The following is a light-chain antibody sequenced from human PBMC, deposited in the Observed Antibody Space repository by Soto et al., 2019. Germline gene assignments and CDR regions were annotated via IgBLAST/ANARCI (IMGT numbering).Light chain of an antibody. CDR2: GAS. V-gene: IGKV3-20*01. CDR3: QQYDTSPRT. J-gene: IGKJ1*01. CDR1: QSVSSNY. Sequence: EIVLTQSPGTLSLSPGERATLSCRASQSVSSNYLAWYQQKRGQAPRLLIYGASSRATGIPTRFSGSGSGPDFPLTISRLEPEDFAVYYCQQYDTSPRTFGQGTKVEI.